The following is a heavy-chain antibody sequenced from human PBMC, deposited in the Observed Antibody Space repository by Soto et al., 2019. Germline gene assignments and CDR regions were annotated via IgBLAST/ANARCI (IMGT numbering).Heavy chain of an antibody. CDR1: GFTFSSHY. CDR3: ARVEIGSYDY. D-gene: IGHD1-26*01. Sequence: EVQMVESGGGLVQPGGSLRLSCAASGFTFSSHYMSWVRQAPGKGLGWVANMNQDGSDRRYVDSVKGRFPISRDNAKHSLYLQMNSLRAEDTAVYYCARVEIGSYDYWGQGTLVTVSS. CDR2: MNQDGSDR. V-gene: IGHV3-7*01. J-gene: IGHJ4*02.